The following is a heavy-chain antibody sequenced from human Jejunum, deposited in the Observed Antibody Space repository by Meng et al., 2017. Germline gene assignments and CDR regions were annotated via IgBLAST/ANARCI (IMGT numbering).Heavy chain of an antibody. CDR2: IKSTRDSGTT. CDR1: TFTSNNAW. Sequence: GGSLRLSCADSTFTSNNAWMTWVRQAPGKGLEWVGRIKSTRDSGTTDYVAPVKGRFTISSDDSKSTLYLQMNSLRIDDTAVYYCTTLSYGEYRNRDGFNVWGQGTMVTVSS. J-gene: IGHJ3*01. D-gene: IGHD4-17*01. V-gene: IGHV3-15*01. CDR3: TTLSYGEYRNRDGFNV.